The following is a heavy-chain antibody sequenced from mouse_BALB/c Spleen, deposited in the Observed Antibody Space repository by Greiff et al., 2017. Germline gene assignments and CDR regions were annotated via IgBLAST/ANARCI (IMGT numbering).Heavy chain of an antibody. CDR1: GYTFTSYW. J-gene: IGHJ4*01. CDR3: ARGGLLRYAMDY. Sequence: VQLQQSGAELAKPGASVKMSCKASGYTFTSYWMHWVKQRPGQGLEWIGYINPSTGYTEYNQKFKDKATLTADKSSSTAYMQLSSLTSEDSAVYYCARGGLLRYAMDYWGQGTSGTVSS. CDR2: INPSTGYT. V-gene: IGHV1-7*01. D-gene: IGHD2-3*01.